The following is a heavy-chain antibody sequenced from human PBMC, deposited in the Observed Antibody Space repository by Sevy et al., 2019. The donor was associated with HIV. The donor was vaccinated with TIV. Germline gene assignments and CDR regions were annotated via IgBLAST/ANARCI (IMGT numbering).Heavy chain of an antibody. CDR1: GYNFMKYA. J-gene: IGHJ5*02. CDR3: ARGAYYGSGYNYFDP. CDR2: INTDTGNP. D-gene: IGHD3-10*01. Sequence: ASVKVSCKASGYNFMKYAMNWVRQAPGQGLEWMGWINTDTGNPMYAQGFTGRFVFSLDTSASTTYLQITSLKAEDTAVYYCARGAYYGSGYNYFDPWGQGTLVTVSS. V-gene: IGHV7-4-1*02.